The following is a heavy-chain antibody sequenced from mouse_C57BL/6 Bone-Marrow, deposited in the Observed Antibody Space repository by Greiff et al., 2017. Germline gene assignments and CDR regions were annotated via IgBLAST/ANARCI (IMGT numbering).Heavy chain of an antibody. J-gene: IGHJ1*03. CDR2: INPSSGYT. Sequence: VQLQQSGAELARPGASVKMSCKASGYTFTSYTMHWVTQRPGQGLEWIGYINPSSGYTKYNQKFKDKATLTADKSSSTAYMQLSSLTSEDSAVYYCARGITTVVAPYWYFDVWGTGTTVTVSS. CDR1: GYTFTSYT. D-gene: IGHD1-1*01. CDR3: ARGITTVVAPYWYFDV. V-gene: IGHV1-4*01.